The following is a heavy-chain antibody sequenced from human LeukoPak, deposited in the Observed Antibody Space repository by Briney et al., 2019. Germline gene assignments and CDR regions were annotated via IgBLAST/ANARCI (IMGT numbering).Heavy chain of an antibody. CDR1: GVIVRSNY. J-gene: IGHJ4*02. V-gene: IGHV3-66*01. CDR2: LYHGGST. Sequence: GGSLRLSCVGSGVIVRSNYMTWVRQAPGKGLEWVSILYHGGSTYYADSVKGRFTISRDNAKNSLYLQMNTLRAEDTAVYYCARDSDVHCSGGSCTNFDYWGQGTLVTVSS. CDR3: ARDSDVHCSGGSCTNFDY. D-gene: IGHD2-15*01.